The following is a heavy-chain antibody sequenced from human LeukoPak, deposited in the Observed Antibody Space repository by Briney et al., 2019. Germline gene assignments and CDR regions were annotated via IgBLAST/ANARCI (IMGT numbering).Heavy chain of an antibody. CDR3: ARDRGSDGSDQLDP. Sequence: SETLSLTCTVSGGSISSYALIWIRQPAGKGLEWIGRIFSSGTTNYNPSLKSRVTMSVDTSKNQFSLKLSSVTAADTAVYYCARDRGSDGSDQLDPWGQGTLVTVSS. V-gene: IGHV4-4*07. J-gene: IGHJ5*02. D-gene: IGHD3-10*01. CDR2: IFSSGTT. CDR1: GGSISSYA.